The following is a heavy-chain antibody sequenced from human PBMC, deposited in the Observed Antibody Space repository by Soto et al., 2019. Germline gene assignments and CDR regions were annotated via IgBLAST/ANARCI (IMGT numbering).Heavy chain of an antibody. J-gene: IGHJ5*02. V-gene: IGHV4-39*01. Sequence: QLQLQESGPGLVKPSETLSLTCTVSGGSISSSSYYWGWIRQPPGKGLEWIGSIYYSGSTYNNPSLTSRIPTTEDTSKHQSSLKLSSVTAADTAVYYCARHEERYLDWSGISWFDPWGQGTLVTVSS. CDR3: ARHEERYLDWSGISWFDP. D-gene: IGHD3-9*01. CDR2: IYYSGST. CDR1: GGSISSSSYY.